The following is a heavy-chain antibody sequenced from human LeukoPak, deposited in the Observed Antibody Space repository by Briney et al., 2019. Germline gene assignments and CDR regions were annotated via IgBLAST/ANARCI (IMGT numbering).Heavy chain of an antibody. D-gene: IGHD4-17*01. J-gene: IGHJ4*02. CDR2: IKSKTEGGTT. CDR1: GITFSNAW. V-gene: IGHV3-15*01. CDR3: AREADYGHFDY. Sequence: GGSLRLSRAASGITFSNAWMSWVRQAPGKGLEWVGRIKSKTEGGTTDYAAPVKGRFTISRDDSKNTLYLQMNSLKTEDTAVYYCAREADYGHFDYWGQGTLVTVSS.